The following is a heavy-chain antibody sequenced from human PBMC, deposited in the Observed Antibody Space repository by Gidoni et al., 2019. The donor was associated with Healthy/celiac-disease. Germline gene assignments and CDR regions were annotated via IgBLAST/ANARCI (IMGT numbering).Heavy chain of an antibody. D-gene: IGHD3-10*01. CDR3: ARVPYYYGSGSPYYFDY. CDR1: GYTFTSYD. CDR2: MNPNSGNT. J-gene: IGHJ4*02. Sequence: QVQLVQSGAEVKKPGASVKVSCKASGYTFTSYDLNWVRQATGQGLEWMGWMNPNSGNTGYAQKFQGRVTMTRNTSISTAYMELSSLRSEDTAVYYCARVPYYYGSGSPYYFDYWGQGTLVTVSS. V-gene: IGHV1-8*01.